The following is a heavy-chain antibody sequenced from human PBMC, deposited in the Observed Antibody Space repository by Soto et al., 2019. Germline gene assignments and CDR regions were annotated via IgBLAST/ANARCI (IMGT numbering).Heavy chain of an antibody. CDR3: AKDKSAKGLDAFDI. D-gene: IGHD2-21*02. CDR1: GFTFSSYG. CDR2: ISYDGSNK. J-gene: IGHJ3*02. Sequence: PGGSLRLSCAASGFTFSSYGMHWVRQAPGKGLEWVAVISYDGSNKYYADSVKGRFTISRDNSKNTLYLQMNSLRAEDTAVYYCAKDKSAKGLDAFDIWGQGTM. V-gene: IGHV3-30*18.